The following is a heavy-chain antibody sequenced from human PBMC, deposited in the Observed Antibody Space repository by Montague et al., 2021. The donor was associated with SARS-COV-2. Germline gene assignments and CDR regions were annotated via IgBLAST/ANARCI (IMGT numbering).Heavy chain of an antibody. J-gene: IGHJ5*02. CDR2: TYYSATT. CDR3: ARLRRGTYYVSFDP. V-gene: IGHV4-59*07. D-gene: IGHD1-26*01. CDR1: GGSITNYY. Sequence: SDTVSLTCTVSGGSITNYYWTWIRQPAGRGLEWIGYTYYSATTNXNPSLKSRVTMSIDTSKNQFSLSLTSVTAADSAVYYCARLRRGTYYVSFDPWGQGTLVSVSS.